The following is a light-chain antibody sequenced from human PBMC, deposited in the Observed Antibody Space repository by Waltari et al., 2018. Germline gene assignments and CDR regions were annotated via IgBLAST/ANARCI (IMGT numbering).Light chain of an antibody. V-gene: IGKV1-16*01. CDR2: SVS. CDR1: DDISNY. J-gene: IGKJ1*01. Sequence: DVQMTQSPASLPASVGDEATISCPANDDISNYVTRLQQKPGNAQNPLLYSVSSRRRGVPSRFRGRGYGTDFTLTITNLQSEDFATYYCQQFNRYPWTFGQGTKVEV. CDR3: QQFNRYPWT.